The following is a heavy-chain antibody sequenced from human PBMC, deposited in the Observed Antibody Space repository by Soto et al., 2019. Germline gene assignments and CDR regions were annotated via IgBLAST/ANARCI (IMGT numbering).Heavy chain of an antibody. CDR1: GFTFSTYA. D-gene: IGHD2-2*01. J-gene: IGHJ4*02. Sequence: GGSLRLSCAASGFTFSTYAMIWVRQAPGKGLEWVSAISGRGGGTFYADSVKGRFTIARDNSKNTLFLQMNSLRAEDTAVYLCARQMTSSTNYYDYWGQGTLVTVSS. V-gene: IGHV3-23*01. CDR2: ISGRGGGT. CDR3: ARQMTSSTNYYDY.